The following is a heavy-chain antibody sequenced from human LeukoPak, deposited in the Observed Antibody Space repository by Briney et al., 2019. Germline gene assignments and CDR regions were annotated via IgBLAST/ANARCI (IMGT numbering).Heavy chain of an antibody. V-gene: IGHV1-69*06. CDR2: IIPIFGTA. J-gene: IGHJ5*02. CDR3: VRSVSAASWFDP. CDR1: GGTFSSYA. D-gene: IGHD2-8*01. Sequence: EASVKVSCKASGGTFSSYAISWVRQAPGQGLEWMGGIIPIFGTANYAQKFQGRVTITADKSTSTAYMELSSLRSEDTAVYYCVRSVSAASWFDPWGQGTLVTVSS.